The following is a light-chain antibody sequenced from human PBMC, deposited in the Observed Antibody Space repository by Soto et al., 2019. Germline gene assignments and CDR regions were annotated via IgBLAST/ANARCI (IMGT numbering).Light chain of an antibody. CDR2: YLS. CDR3: MHCIDLSYT. CDR1: QSPLDSDDGNTI. Sequence: DIVMTQTPLSLPVTPGEPASISCRSSQSPLDSDDGNTILDWYLQKPGQSPQLLIYYLSYRASEVPARFSGSGSCTDFRLKISRVEAEDVGVYYCMHCIDLSYTFSQGTKLEIK. V-gene: IGKV2-40*01. J-gene: IGKJ2*01.